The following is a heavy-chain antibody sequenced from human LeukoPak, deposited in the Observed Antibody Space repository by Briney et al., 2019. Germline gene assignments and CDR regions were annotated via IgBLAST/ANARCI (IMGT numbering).Heavy chain of an antibody. V-gene: IGHV3-33*01. CDR2: IWYDGSNK. Sequence: GGSLRLSCAASGFTFSTSGMHWVRQAPGKGLEWVAVIWYDGSNKYYADSVKGRLTISRDNSKNTLYLQMNSLRAEDTAVYYCARHYDILTDTEPGFDLWGRGTLVTVSS. CDR1: GFTFSTSG. CDR3: ARHYDILTDTEPGFDL. J-gene: IGHJ2*01. D-gene: IGHD3-9*01.